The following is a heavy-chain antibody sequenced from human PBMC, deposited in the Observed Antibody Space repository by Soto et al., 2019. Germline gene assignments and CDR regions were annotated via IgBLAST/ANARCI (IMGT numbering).Heavy chain of an antibody. CDR1: GFTFRSYA. J-gene: IGHJ4*02. CDR3: AKGSQYYYDSSGYFDY. D-gene: IGHD3-22*01. Sequence: EVQLLESGGGLVQPGGSLRLSCAASGFTFRSYAMSWVRQAPGKGLEWVSVVSGSGSFTSYADSVKGRFTISRDNSKNTLHLQMHSLRAEDTAVYSCAKGSQYYYDSSGYFDYWGLGTLVTVSS. V-gene: IGHV3-23*01. CDR2: VSGSGSFT.